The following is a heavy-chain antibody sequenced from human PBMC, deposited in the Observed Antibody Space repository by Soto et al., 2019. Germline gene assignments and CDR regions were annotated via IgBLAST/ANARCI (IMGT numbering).Heavy chain of an antibody. CDR3: ARDGGYERYALDY. Sequence: GGSLRLSCAASGFTFSSYAMHWVRQAPGKGLEWVAVISYDGSNKYYADSVKGRFTISRDNSKDTLYLQMNSLRAEDTAVYYCARDGGYERYALDYWGQGTLVTVSS. D-gene: IGHD5-12*01. J-gene: IGHJ4*02. CDR1: GFTFSSYA. V-gene: IGHV3-30-3*01. CDR2: ISYDGSNK.